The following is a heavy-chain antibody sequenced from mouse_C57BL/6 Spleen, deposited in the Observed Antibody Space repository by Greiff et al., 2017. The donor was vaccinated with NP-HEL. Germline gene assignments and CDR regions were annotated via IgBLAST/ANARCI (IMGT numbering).Heavy chain of an antibody. CDR1: GYSFTDYY. CDR2: INPNNGGT. Sequence: EVQLQQSGPELVKPGASVKISCKASGYSFTDYYMNWVKQSHGKSLEWIGDINPNNGGTSYNQKFKGKATLTVDKSSSTAYMELRSLTSEDSEVYYCERNYDYDGAWFAYWGQGTLVTVSA. V-gene: IGHV1-26*01. J-gene: IGHJ3*01. D-gene: IGHD2-4*01. CDR3: ERNYDYDGAWFAY.